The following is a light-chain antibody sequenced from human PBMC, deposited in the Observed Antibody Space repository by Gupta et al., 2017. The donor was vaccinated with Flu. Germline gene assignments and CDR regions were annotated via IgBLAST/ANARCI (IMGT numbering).Light chain of an antibody. V-gene: IGLV4-69*01. CDR3: QTWDTGIQV. Sequence: QLVLTQSPSASASLGASVQLTCPLSGGHSSYPIAWHQQQPDKGPRYLMIVNSDGTYTKGAGIPDRFSGSSSGAERYLSISSLQSDDEADYHCQTWDTGIQVFGGGTKLTVL. J-gene: IGLJ3*02. CDR2: VNSDGTY. CDR1: GGHSSYP.